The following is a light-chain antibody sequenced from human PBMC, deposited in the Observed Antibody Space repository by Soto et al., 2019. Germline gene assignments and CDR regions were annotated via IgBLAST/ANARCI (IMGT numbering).Light chain of an antibody. Sequence: ELVLTQSPGTLSLSPGEIATLSCRASQTVSSSYLAWYQQKPGQAPRLLIYGASSRATGIPDRFSGSGSGTDFTLTISRLEPEDFAVYYCQQYGTSRHGTFGQGTRLE. CDR3: QQYGTSRHGT. CDR2: GAS. J-gene: IGKJ5*01. V-gene: IGKV3-20*01. CDR1: QTVSSSY.